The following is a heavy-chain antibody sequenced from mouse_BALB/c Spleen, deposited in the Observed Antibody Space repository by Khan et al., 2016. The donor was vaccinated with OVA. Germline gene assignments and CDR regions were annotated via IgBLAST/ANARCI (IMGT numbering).Heavy chain of an antibody. CDR3: ARAASYWFFEV. Sequence: QIQLVQSGPELKKPGETVKISCKASGYTFTNYGMNWVKQAPGKGLKWMGWINTYTGEPTYADDFKGRFAFSLETSANTAYLQINNLKKDDTATYFCARAASYWFFEVWGAGTTVTVSS. CDR2: INTYTGEP. D-gene: IGHD6-1*01. J-gene: IGHJ1*01. CDR1: GYTFTNYG. V-gene: IGHV9-3-1*01.